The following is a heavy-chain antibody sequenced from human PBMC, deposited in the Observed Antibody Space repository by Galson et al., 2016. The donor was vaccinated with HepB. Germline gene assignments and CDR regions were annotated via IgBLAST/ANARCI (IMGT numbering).Heavy chain of an antibody. CDR1: GFTFSSYA. D-gene: IGHD5-18*01. J-gene: IGHJ4*02. CDR2: IRGSGGNT. Sequence: SLRLSCAASGFTFSSYAMSWVRQAPGKGLEWVSAIRGSGGNTYDADSVQGRFTISRDNTKNTLYRKMNSLRAEDTAVYYCATPRGYSYGYWDDTTTDYWGQGTLVTVSS. V-gene: IGHV3-23*01. CDR3: ATPRGYSYGYWDDTTTDY.